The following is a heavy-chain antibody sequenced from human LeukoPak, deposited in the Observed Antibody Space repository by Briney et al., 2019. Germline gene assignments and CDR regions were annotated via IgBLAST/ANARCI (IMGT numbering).Heavy chain of an antibody. CDR3: ATEGVITN. Sequence: GGSLRLSCAASGFTFSNYSMNWVRQAPGKGLEWVSHIGGSSSTTYYADSVKGRFTISRDNAKNSLHLQMNSLRAEDTAVYYCATEGVITNWGQGTLVTVSS. V-gene: IGHV3-48*04. CDR1: GFTFSNYS. CDR2: IGGSSSTT. J-gene: IGHJ4*02. D-gene: IGHD3-22*01.